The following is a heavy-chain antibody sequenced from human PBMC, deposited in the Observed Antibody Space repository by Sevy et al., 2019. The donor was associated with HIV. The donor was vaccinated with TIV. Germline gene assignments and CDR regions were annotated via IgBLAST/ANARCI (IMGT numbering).Heavy chain of an antibody. CDR1: GFTFSNYA. CDR3: AKHIAYCGGDCYPPLYYFDY. CDR2: ISGSGYST. J-gene: IGHJ4*02. V-gene: IGHV3-23*01. Sequence: GESLKISCAASGFTFSNYAMSWVRQAPGKGLEWVSAISGSGYSTYYADSVKGRFTISRDKSKNRLYLQINSLRAEDTAVYYCAKHIAYCGGDCYPPLYYFDYWGQGTLVTVSS. D-gene: IGHD2-21*02.